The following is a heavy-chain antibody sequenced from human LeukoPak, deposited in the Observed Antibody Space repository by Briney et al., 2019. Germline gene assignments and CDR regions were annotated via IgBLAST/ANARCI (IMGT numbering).Heavy chain of an antibody. D-gene: IGHD3-22*01. J-gene: IGHJ4*02. CDR1: GYTFTIYY. CDR2: INPGGAGT. CDR3: AREDNSGFDF. V-gene: IGHV1-46*01. Sequence: ASVKVSCKASGYTFTIYYIHWVRQAPGQGLEWMGVINPGGAGTTYAQKFQGRVTMTRDTSTSTVYMELSSLRSEDTAVYYCAREDNSGFDFWGQGTLVTVSS.